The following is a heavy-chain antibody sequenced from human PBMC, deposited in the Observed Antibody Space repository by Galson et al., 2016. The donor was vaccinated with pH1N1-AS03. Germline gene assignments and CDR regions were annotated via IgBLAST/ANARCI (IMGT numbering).Heavy chain of an antibody. J-gene: IGHJ4*02. Sequence: TLSLTCTVSGDSINSGNYYWSWIRQPAGKGLEWIGRIHSSESTDYNSSLKSRVTISVDTSNNEFSLKLSSVTAADTAVYYCARDLGAAGPEDSWGPGTLVTISS. CDR2: IHSSEST. D-gene: IGHD6-13*01. CDR1: GDSINSGNYY. V-gene: IGHV4-61*02. CDR3: ARDLGAAGPEDS.